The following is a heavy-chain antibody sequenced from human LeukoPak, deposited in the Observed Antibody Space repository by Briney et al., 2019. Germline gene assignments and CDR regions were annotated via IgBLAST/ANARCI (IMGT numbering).Heavy chain of an antibody. CDR2: ISSSSSTI. Sequence: GGSLRLSCAASGFTFSSYSMNWVRQAPGKGLEWVSYISSSSSTIYYADSVKGRFTIPRDNAKNSLYLQMNSLRAEDTAVYYCARDRVGASPNWGQGTLVTVSS. CDR1: GFTFSSYS. D-gene: IGHD1-26*01. V-gene: IGHV3-48*04. CDR3: ARDRVGASPN. J-gene: IGHJ4*02.